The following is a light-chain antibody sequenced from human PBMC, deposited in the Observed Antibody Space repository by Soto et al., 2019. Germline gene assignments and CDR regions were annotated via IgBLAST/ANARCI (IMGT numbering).Light chain of an antibody. Sequence: DIVMTQSPDSLAVSLGERATINCKSSQSVLYSSDNKNYLAWYQLKQGQPPKMVIYWASTRKSGVPDRFSGRGSGTDFNLIISSLQAEDVAIDYCQQYYSTPFPFGPGTKVDI. J-gene: IGKJ3*01. CDR1: QSVLYSSDNKNY. CDR2: WAS. CDR3: QQYYSTPFP. V-gene: IGKV4-1*01.